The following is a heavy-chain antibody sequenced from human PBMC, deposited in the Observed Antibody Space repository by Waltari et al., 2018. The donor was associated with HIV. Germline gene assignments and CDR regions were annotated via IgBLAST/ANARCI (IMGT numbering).Heavy chain of an antibody. D-gene: IGHD3-3*01. J-gene: IGHJ4*02. CDR1: GGSITSGDYY. Sequence: QVLLQESGPGLVKPSQTLSLACTVSGGSITSGDYYWSWVRRPPGKGLEWIGYISQGGSTDYNPSLRIRVSMSGDTSKNQFSLRLRSVTAADTAVYYCVRVSSRFYSSSLGYFDFWGQGTPVTVSS. V-gene: IGHV4-30-4*01. CDR2: ISQGGST. CDR3: VRVSSRFYSSSLGYFDF.